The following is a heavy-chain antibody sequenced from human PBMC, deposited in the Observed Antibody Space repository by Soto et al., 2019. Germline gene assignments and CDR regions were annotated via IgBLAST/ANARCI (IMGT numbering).Heavy chain of an antibody. CDR3: APPLLQSVNDVEY. CDR1: GFTFSTFA. V-gene: IGHV3-23*01. CDR2: ISGSGGNT. D-gene: IGHD4-4*01. Sequence: EGQMLESGGGLVQPGGSLRLSCATSGFTFSTFALSWVRQAPGKGLEWVAAISGSGGNTHYADFVKGRFTISRDDSKSTLYLQLAILRAEDGAVYYCAPPLLQSVNDVEYWGQGTRVTVS. J-gene: IGHJ4*02.